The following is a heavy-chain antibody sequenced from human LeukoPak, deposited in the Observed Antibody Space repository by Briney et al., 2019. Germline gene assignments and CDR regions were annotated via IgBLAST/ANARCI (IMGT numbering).Heavy chain of an antibody. D-gene: IGHD3-3*01. Sequence: SETLSLTCAVYGGSFSGYYWSWIRQPPGKGLEWIGEINHSGSTNYNPSLKSRVTISVDTSKNQFSLKLSSVTAADTAVYYCARDRESYYDFWSGLANNWFDPWGQGTLVTVSS. J-gene: IGHJ5*02. V-gene: IGHV4-34*01. CDR1: GGSFSGYY. CDR2: INHSGST. CDR3: ARDRESYYDFWSGLANNWFDP.